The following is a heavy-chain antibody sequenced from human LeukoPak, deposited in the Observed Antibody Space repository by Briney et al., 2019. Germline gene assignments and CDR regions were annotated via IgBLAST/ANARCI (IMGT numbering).Heavy chain of an antibody. D-gene: IGHD6-13*01. V-gene: IGHV3-64*01. J-gene: IGHJ3*02. CDR2: ISRNGGST. CDR1: GFTFSSYA. CDR3: ASYSSSWDAFDI. Sequence: PGGSLRLSCAASGFTFSSYAMHWVRQAPGKGLEYVSAISRNGGSTYYANSVKGRFTISRDNSKNTLYLQMGSLRAEDMAVYYCASYSSSWDAFDIWGQGTMVTVSS.